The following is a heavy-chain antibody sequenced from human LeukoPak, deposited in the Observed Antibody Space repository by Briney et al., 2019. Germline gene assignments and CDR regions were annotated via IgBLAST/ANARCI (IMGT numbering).Heavy chain of an antibody. CDR1: GFTFTSYI. D-gene: IGHD5-24*01. CDR2: MSSDGTNK. Sequence: GRSLRLSCAASGFTFTSYIMHWVRQAPGKGLEWVAVMSSDGTNKYFADSVKGRFTISRDNSKNTLYLQMNSLRAEDTAVYYCAKDRDWYYFDYWGQGTLVTVSS. J-gene: IGHJ4*02. CDR3: AKDRDWYYFDY. V-gene: IGHV3-30-3*01.